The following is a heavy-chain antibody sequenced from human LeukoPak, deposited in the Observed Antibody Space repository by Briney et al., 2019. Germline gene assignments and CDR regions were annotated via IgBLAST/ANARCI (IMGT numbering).Heavy chain of an antibody. Sequence: GCSLILSCAASGFGFDDRAIHLVRKGPGKGLKCVSSISWSSRTIGYADSVKCRFTVSRDNVKNSVYLQMNGVRNEATAFYYCEKEISGSGDYGDYTFAFDVWGKGTMVTVSS. CDR2: ISWSSRTI. CDR1: GFGFDDRA. D-gene: IGHD4-17*01. CDR3: EKEISGSGDYGDYTFAFDV. V-gene: IGHV3-9*01. J-gene: IGHJ3*01.